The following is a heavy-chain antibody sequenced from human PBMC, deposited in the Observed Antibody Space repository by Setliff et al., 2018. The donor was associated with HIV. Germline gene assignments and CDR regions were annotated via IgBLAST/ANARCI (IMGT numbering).Heavy chain of an antibody. J-gene: IGHJ5*02. CDR3: ARRVDNSGTFPDKNWLDP. CDR2: IYISGTT. D-gene: IGHD3-10*01. CDR1: GGSISTSY. V-gene: IGHV4-4*09. Sequence: PSETLSLTCTVSGGSISTSYWNWIRQPPGKGLEWIAYIYISGTTNYNPSLKSRVTISLDTSRNQFSLKLGSVTAADPAMYYCARRVDNSGTFPDKNWLDPWGQGSPVTVSS.